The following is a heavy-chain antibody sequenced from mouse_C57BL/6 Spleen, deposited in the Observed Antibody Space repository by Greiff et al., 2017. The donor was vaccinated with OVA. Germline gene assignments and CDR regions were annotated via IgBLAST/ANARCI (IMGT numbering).Heavy chain of an antibody. Sequence: VQVVESGPGLVAPSQSLSITCTVSGFSLTSYAISWVRQPPGKGLEWLGVIWTGGGTNYNSALKSRLSISKDNSKSQVFLKMNSLQTDDTARYYCARNYYYGSSYGWYFDVWGTGTTVTVSS. CDR3: ARNYYYGSSYGWYFDV. CDR1: GFSLTSYA. J-gene: IGHJ1*03. CDR2: IWTGGGT. V-gene: IGHV2-9-1*01. D-gene: IGHD1-1*01.